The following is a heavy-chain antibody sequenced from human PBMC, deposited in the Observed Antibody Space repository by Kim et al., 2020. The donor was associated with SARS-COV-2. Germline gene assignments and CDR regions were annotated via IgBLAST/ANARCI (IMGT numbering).Heavy chain of an antibody. CDR3: ASRIVGATR. Sequence: SETLSLTCTVSGGSISSSSYYWGWIRQPPGKGLEWIGSIYYSGSTYYNPSLKSRVTISVDTSKNQFSLKLSSVTAADTAVYYCASRIVGATRWGQGTLVTVSS. CDR2: IYYSGST. D-gene: IGHD1-26*01. V-gene: IGHV4-39*01. CDR1: GGSISSSSYY. J-gene: IGHJ4*02.